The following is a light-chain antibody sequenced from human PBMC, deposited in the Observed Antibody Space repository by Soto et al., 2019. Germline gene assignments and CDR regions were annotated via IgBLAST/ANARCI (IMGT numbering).Light chain of an antibody. J-gene: IGKJ4*01. Sequence: DFQMTQSPSFVSASVGDRVTITCRASQGISSWLAWYQHKPGRAPKLLIHAASSLESGVPSRFSGRGSGTDFTLTISSLQPEDFASCYCQQTTCLPLTFGGRTKVEIK. V-gene: IGKV1-12*01. CDR1: QGISSW. CDR2: AAS. CDR3: QQTTCLPLT.